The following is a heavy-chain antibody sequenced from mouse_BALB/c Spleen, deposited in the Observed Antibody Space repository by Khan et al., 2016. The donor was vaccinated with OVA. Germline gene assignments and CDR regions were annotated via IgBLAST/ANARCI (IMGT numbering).Heavy chain of an antibody. CDR3: ARRGGDYSWFTY. V-gene: IGHV5-12*02. CDR2: ITSDGGST. Sequence: RGGSGGVLVQPGGSLKLSCATSGFTFSDYYMCWVRQTPEKRLEWVAYITSDGGSTYYPDTVKGRFTISRDNAKNTLYLQMSSLKSEDTTIYYCARRGGDYSWFTYWGQGTLVTVSA. J-gene: IGHJ3*01. D-gene: IGHD2-4*01. CDR1: GFTFSDYY.